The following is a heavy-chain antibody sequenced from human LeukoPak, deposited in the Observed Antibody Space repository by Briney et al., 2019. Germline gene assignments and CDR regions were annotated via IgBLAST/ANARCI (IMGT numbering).Heavy chain of an antibody. V-gene: IGHV1-2*02. Sequence: ASVKVSCKASGHTFTGYYMHWVRQAPGQGLEWMGWINPNSGGTNYAQKFQGRVTMTRDTSISTAYMELSRLRSDDTAVYYCARAAGYSSSWPYYYYYGMDVWGQGTTVTVSS. J-gene: IGHJ6*02. D-gene: IGHD6-13*01. CDR3: ARAAGYSSSWPYYYYYGMDV. CDR1: GHTFTGYY. CDR2: INPNSGGT.